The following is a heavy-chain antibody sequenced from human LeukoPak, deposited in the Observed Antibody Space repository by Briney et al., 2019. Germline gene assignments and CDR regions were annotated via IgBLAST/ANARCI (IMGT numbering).Heavy chain of an antibody. Sequence: TGGSLRLSCAASGFTVSSNYVSWVRQAPGKGLEWVSVIYSGGSTYYADSVKGRFTISRDNSKNTLYLQMNSLRAEDTAVYYCARGLRFGEAYYYYGMDVWGQGTTVTVSS. CDR3: ARGLRFGEAYYYYGMDV. J-gene: IGHJ6*02. D-gene: IGHD3-10*01. V-gene: IGHV3-66*01. CDR1: GFTVSSNY. CDR2: IYSGGST.